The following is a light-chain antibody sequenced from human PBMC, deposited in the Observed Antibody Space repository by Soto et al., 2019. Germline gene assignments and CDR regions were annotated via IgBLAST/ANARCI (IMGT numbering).Light chain of an antibody. CDR3: QQSYSTPIT. CDR1: QSISIY. CDR2: AAS. J-gene: IGKJ5*01. Sequence: IQMTQSPSSLSASVGDRVTITCRASQSISIYLNWYHQKPGKAPKLLIYAASSLQSGVPSRFSGSGSGTDFTLTIRSLQPEDFAIYYCQQSYSTPITFGQGTRLEIK. V-gene: IGKV1-39*01.